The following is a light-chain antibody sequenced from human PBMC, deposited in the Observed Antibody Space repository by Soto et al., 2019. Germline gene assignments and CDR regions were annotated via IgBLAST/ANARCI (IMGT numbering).Light chain of an antibody. J-gene: IGLJ3*02. CDR3: QSYDSSLSGSV. V-gene: IGLV1-40*01. CDR1: SSNIGAGYD. Sequence: QSVLTQPPSVSGAPGQRVTISCTGSSSNIGAGYDVHWYQQLPGTAPKLLIYGNSNRPSGVPDRFSGSKSGTSASLAITGLQAVDWADYYCQSYDSSLSGSVFGGGTKLTVL. CDR2: GNS.